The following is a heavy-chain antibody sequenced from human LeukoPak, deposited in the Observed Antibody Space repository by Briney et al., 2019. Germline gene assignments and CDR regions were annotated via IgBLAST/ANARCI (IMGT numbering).Heavy chain of an antibody. V-gene: IGHV4-4*07. D-gene: IGHD6-13*01. J-gene: IGHJ4*02. Sequence: SETLSPTCTVSGGSISSYYWSWIRQPAGKGLEWIGRIYSTGSTNYNPSLKSRVTMSVDTSKNQFSLRLRSVTAADTAVYYCARQIASAGTAGFDFWGQGALVTVSS. CDR2: IYSTGST. CDR1: GGSISSYY. CDR3: ARQIASAGTAGFDF.